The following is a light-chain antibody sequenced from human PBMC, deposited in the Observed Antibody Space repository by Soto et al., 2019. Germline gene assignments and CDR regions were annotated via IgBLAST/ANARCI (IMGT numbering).Light chain of an antibody. Sequence: DIQMTQSPSSLSASVGDTVTISCRASQYISNYLHWYQQKPGKAPRFLIYAASRLESGVPSRFSGSGSGTAFTLTITSLQPEDFATYYCQQSYRTPQSSGQGTKLEI. CDR3: QQSYRTPQS. J-gene: IGKJ2*03. CDR2: AAS. V-gene: IGKV1-39*01. CDR1: QYISNY.